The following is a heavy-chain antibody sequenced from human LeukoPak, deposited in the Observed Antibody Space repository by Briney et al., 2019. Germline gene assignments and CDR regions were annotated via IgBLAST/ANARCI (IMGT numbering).Heavy chain of an antibody. CDR1: GFTFSSYS. D-gene: IGHD2-2*01. V-gene: IGHV3-48*01. CDR3: VRDQNYAFDY. J-gene: IGHJ4*02. Sequence: EGSLRLSCAASGFTFSSYSMNWVRQAPGKGPEWVSYFNNVDKTIQYADSVKGRFTISSDNAKNSLYLQMNSLRAEDTAVYFCVRDQNYAFDYWGQGTLVTVSS. CDR2: FNNVDKTI.